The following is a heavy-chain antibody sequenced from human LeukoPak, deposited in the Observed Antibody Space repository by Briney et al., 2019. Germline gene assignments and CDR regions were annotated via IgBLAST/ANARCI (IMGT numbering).Heavy chain of an antibody. CDR2: ISSSGSTI. J-gene: IGHJ4*02. Sequence: PGGSLRLSCAASGFTFSSYEMNWVRQAPGKGLEWVSYISSSGSTIYYADSVKGRFTISRDNAKNSLYLQMNSLRAEDTAVYYCAREGSYGGNSYWGQGTLVTVSS. CDR3: AREGSYGGNSY. CDR1: GFTFSSYE. D-gene: IGHD4-23*01. V-gene: IGHV3-48*03.